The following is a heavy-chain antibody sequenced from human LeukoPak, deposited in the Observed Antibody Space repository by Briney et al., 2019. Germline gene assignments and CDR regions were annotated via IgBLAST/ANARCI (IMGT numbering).Heavy chain of an antibody. D-gene: IGHD2-2*01. CDR2: ICDSGGGT. CDR1: GFTFSSYA. J-gene: IGHJ4*02. Sequence: PGGSLRLSCATSGFTFSSYAMSWVRQAPGRGLEWVSAICDSGGGTYYADSVKGRFTISRDNSKNTLYLQMNSLRAEDSAVYYCAKSSSTSCYSPIDCWGQGTLVTVSS. V-gene: IGHV3-23*01. CDR3: AKSSSTSCYSPIDC.